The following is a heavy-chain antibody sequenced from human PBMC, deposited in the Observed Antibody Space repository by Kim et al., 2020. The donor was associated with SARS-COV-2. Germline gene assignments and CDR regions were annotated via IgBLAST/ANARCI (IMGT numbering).Heavy chain of an antibody. Sequence: GGSLRLSCAASEFTFSNYEMHWVRQMPGQGLEWVSRIKSDGSSKDYADSVKGRFRITRDNAWNKMYLEMNGLRVEDTAVYYCARELKIDPSSPRQYDALDMGGQGTMVTVHS. J-gene: IGHJ3*02. CDR1: EFTFSNYE. V-gene: IGHV3-74*01. D-gene: IGHD4-4*01. CDR3: ARELKIDPSSPRQYDALDM. CDR2: IKSDGSSK.